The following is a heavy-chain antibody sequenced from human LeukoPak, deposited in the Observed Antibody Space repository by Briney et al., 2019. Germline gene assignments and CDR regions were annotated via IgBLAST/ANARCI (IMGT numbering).Heavy chain of an antibody. Sequence: GGSLRLSCAASGFTFSSYAMHWVRQPPGKGLEWVAVISYDGTNKYYADSVKGRFTISRDNSKNTLYLQMNSLRAEDTAVYYCAKDLGYCSSTSCPTSNWFDPWGQGTLVTVSS. V-gene: IGHV3-30-3*02. CDR1: GFTFSSYA. D-gene: IGHD2-2*01. CDR3: AKDLGYCSSTSCPTSNWFDP. J-gene: IGHJ5*02. CDR2: ISYDGTNK.